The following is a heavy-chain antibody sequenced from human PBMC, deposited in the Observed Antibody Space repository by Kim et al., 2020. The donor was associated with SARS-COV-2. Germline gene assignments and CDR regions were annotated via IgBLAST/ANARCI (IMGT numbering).Heavy chain of an antibody. V-gene: IGHV1-18*01. CDR3: ARDPSPSGSYWNY. Sequence: AQKLQGRVTMTKDTSTSTAYMELRSLRSDDTAVYYCARDPSPSGSYWNYWGQGTLVTVSS. D-gene: IGHD1-26*01. J-gene: IGHJ4*02.